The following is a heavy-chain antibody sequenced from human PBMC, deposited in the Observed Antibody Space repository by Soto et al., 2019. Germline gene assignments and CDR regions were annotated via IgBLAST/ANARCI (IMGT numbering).Heavy chain of an antibody. D-gene: IGHD1-26*01. CDR1: FTFSMYS. CDR3: TRDQGGSYDSWFDP. Sequence: EVQVVESGGGLVQPGGSLRLSCSFTFSMYSMNWVRQAPGKGLGWVASISSGGRYIKYADSVKGRFTISRDNAKNSVSLQMNSLRVDDTAVYFCTRDQGGSYDSWFDPWGQGTLVTVSS. CDR2: ISSGGRYI. V-gene: IGHV3-21*01. J-gene: IGHJ5*02.